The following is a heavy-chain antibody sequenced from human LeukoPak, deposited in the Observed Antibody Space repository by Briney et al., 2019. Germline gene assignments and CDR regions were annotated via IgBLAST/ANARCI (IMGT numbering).Heavy chain of an antibody. J-gene: IGHJ4*02. CDR1: GGSISSGGYY. D-gene: IGHD4-17*01. Sequence: SPSETLSLTCTVSGGSISSGGYYWSWIRQHPGKGLEWIGYIYYSGSTYYNPSLKSRVTISVDTSKNQFSLKLSSVTAADTAVYYCAREIGIWDDYGDSWIGGGFDYWGRGTLVTVSS. V-gene: IGHV4-31*03. CDR3: AREIGIWDDYGDSWIGGGFDY. CDR2: IYYSGST.